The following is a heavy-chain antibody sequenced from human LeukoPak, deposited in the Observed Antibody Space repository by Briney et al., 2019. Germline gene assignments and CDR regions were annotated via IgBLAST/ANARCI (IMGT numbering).Heavy chain of an antibody. CDR3: ARDGKTTNYFYYGMDV. V-gene: IGHV3-33*01. Sequence: GGSLRLSCAASGFTFSSYGMHWVRQAPGKGLEWVAVIWYDGSNKYYADSVKGRFTISRDNSKNTLYLQMNSLRAEDTAVYYCARDGKTTNYFYYGMDVWGQGTTVTVSS. J-gene: IGHJ6*02. D-gene: IGHD1-1*01. CDR1: GFTFSSYG. CDR2: IWYDGSNK.